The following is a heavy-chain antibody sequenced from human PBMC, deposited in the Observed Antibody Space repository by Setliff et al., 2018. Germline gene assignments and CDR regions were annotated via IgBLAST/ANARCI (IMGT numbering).Heavy chain of an antibody. J-gene: IGHJ4*02. CDR1: GYNFITFG. Sequence: ASVKVSCKTSGYNFITFGVNWVRQVPGQGFEWMGWISPYNGDANYAQKFQGRVTMTTDTSTGTAYMELRSLRSDDTAVYYCARYITGTTPADYWGQGTLVTVSS. CDR2: ISPYNGDA. CDR3: ARYITGTTPADY. D-gene: IGHD1-7*01. V-gene: IGHV1-18*01.